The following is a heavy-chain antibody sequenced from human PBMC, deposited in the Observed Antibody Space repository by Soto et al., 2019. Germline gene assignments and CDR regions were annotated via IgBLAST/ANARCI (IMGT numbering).Heavy chain of an antibody. CDR2: INTYNGNT. CDR3: ARERGNYRYFDY. V-gene: IGHV1-18*01. CDR1: GYTFTNYG. Sequence: QVQLVQSGVEVKKPGASVKVSCKASGYTFTNYGISWVRQAPGQGLEWMGWINTYNGNTNYAQRLQGRVTMTADTSTSTAYMELRSLRSDDTAVYYCARERGNYRYFDYWGQGTLVNVSS. D-gene: IGHD3-16*02. J-gene: IGHJ4*02.